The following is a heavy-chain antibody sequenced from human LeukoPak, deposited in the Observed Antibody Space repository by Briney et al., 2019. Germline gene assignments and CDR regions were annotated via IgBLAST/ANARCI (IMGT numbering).Heavy chain of an antibody. D-gene: IGHD5-18*01. CDR1: GFTFDSYA. J-gene: IGHJ4*02. Sequence: GGSLRLSCAASGFTFDSYAMHWVRQAPGKGLEWVAVISYDGSNKYYADSVKGRFTISRDTSKNTLYLQMNSLRAKDTAVYYCARGGYVVPPIYWGQGTLVTVSS. CDR2: ISYDGSNK. V-gene: IGHV3-30-3*01. CDR3: ARGGYVVPPIY.